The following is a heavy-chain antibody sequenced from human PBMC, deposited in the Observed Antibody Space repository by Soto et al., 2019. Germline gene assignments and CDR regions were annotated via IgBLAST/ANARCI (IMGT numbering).Heavy chain of an antibody. J-gene: IGHJ6*03. CDR1: GFTFSSYG. V-gene: IGHV3-33*01. CDR3: ARALVGFGESYYYMDV. Sequence: GGSLRLSCAASGFTFSSYGMHWVRQAPGKGLEWVAVIWYDGSNKYYADSVKGRFTISRDNSKNTLYLQMNSLRAEDTAVYYCARALVGFGESYYYMDVWGKGTTVTVSS. D-gene: IGHD3-10*01. CDR2: IWYDGSNK.